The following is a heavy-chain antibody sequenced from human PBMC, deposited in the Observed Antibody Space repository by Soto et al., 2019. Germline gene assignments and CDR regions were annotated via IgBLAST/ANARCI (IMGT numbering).Heavy chain of an antibody. Sequence: SLRLSCTASEFTFSSYAMSWVLQTPFKGLEWVSAISGSGGSTYYADSVKGRFTISRDNSKNTLYLQMNSLRAEDTAVYYCAKDSGSYSDPQDFDYWGQGTLVTVSS. V-gene: IGHV3-23*01. CDR2: ISGSGGST. CDR1: EFTFSSYA. CDR3: AKDSGSYSDPQDFDY. D-gene: IGHD1-26*01. J-gene: IGHJ4*02.